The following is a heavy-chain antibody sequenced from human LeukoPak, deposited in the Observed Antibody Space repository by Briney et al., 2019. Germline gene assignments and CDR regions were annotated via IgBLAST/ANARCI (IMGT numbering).Heavy chain of an antibody. V-gene: IGHV3-21*01. CDR3: AKVGTGNQYGSGDFDY. Sequence: PGVSLRLSCAASGFTFSSYNMNWIRQAPGKGLEWVSAISSSSSYIYNADSVKGRFIISRDDAKNLLHLEMNSLRVEDTAVYYCAKVGTGNQYGSGDFDYWGQGTLVTVSS. CDR1: GFTFSSYN. CDR2: ISSSSSYI. D-gene: IGHD3-10*01. J-gene: IGHJ4*02.